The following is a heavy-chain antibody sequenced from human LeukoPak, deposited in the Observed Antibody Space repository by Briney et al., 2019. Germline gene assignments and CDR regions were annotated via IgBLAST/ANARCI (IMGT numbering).Heavy chain of an antibody. Sequence: SETLSLTCTVSGGSIISSDYHWGWVRQPPGKGLEWIGTISYSGNTDYNPSLKSRVTISVDTSKNQFSLKLSSVTAADTAVYYCARLGDGYTNSDWGQGTLVTVSS. CDR3: ARLGDGYTNSD. CDR1: GGSIISSDYH. J-gene: IGHJ4*02. D-gene: IGHD5-24*01. V-gene: IGHV4-39*07. CDR2: ISYSGNT.